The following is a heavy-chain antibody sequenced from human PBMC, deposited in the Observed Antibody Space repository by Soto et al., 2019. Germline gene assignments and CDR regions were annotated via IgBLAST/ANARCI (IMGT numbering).Heavy chain of an antibody. D-gene: IGHD3-22*01. Sequence: SGPTLVNPTQPLTLTCTFSGFSLSTSGMRVSWIRQPPGKALEWLARIERDDDTFYSTSLKTRLTISKDNSKNQVVLTMTNMDPVDTATYYCARISVDSSGYFDYWGQGTLVTVSS. CDR3: ARISVDSSGYFDY. J-gene: IGHJ4*02. CDR1: GFSLSTSGMR. V-gene: IGHV2-70*04. CDR2: IERDDDT.